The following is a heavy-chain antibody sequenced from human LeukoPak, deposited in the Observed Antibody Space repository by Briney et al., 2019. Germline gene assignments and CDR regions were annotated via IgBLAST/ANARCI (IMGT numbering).Heavy chain of an antibody. CDR1: GFTFSSYA. CDR3: ARIDAFDI. CDR2: ISGSGGSK. V-gene: IGHV3-23*01. Sequence: QPGGSLRLSCAASGFTFSSYAMSWVRQAPGKGLEWVSVISGSGGSKYSADSVKGRFTISRDNAKNSLYLQMNSLRAEDTAVYYCARIDAFDIWGQGTMVTVSS. J-gene: IGHJ3*02.